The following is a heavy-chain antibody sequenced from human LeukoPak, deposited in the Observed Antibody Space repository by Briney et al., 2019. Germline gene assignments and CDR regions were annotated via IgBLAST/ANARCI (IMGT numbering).Heavy chain of an antibody. V-gene: IGHV1-8*01. J-gene: IGHJ4*02. D-gene: IGHD4-23*01. CDR2: MHPNSGNT. CDR1: GYTFTSYD. CDR3: ARSTPGTTVALFRY. Sequence: GASVKVSCKASGYTFTSYDINWVRQATGQGLEWMGWMHPNSGNTGYAQNFQGRVTMTRNTSISTAYMELSSLRSEDTAVYYCARSTPGTTVALFRYWGQGTLVTVSS.